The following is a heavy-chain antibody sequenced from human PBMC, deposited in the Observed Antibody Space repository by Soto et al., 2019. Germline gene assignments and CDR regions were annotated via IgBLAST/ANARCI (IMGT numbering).Heavy chain of an antibody. CDR3: ARDSXGYSYGTREDNFDY. Sequence: SETLSLTCTVSGGSISSYYWSWIRQPPGKGLEWIGYIYYSGSTNYNPSLKSRVTISVDTSKNQFSLKLSSVTAADTAVYYCARDSXGYSYGTREDNFDYWGQGTLVTVSS. CDR1: GGSISSYY. V-gene: IGHV4-59*01. CDR2: IYYSGST. D-gene: IGHD5-18*01. J-gene: IGHJ4*02.